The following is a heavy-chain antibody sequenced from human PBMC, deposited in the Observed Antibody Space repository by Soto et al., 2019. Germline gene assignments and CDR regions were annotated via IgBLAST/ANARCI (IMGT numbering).Heavy chain of an antibody. J-gene: IGHJ5*02. CDR3: ARVSSTSGHGVGNWFDP. Sequence: SETLSLTCAVYGGSFSGYYWSWIRQPPGKGLEWIGEINHSGSTNYNPSLKSRVTISVDTSKNQFSLKLSSVTAADTAVYYCARVSSTSGHGVGNWFDPWGQGTPVTVSS. V-gene: IGHV4-34*01. CDR2: INHSGST. D-gene: IGHD2-2*01. CDR1: GGSFSGYY.